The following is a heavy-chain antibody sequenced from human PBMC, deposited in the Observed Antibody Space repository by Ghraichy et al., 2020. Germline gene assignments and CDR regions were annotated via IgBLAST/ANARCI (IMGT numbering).Heavy chain of an antibody. CDR2: FYHTGSR. Sequence: SETLSLTCTVSGDSITSHFWSWIRQPPGKGLEWIWYFYHTGSRNYNPSLKGRVTMSVDTSTNQCSMILRSVTAADTAVYYCAWDMRLMDNDYYNGMDVGSQGTTV. CDR1: GDSITSHF. J-gene: IGHJ6*02. CDR3: AWDMRLMDNDYYNGMDV. D-gene: IGHD2-2*03. V-gene: IGHV4-59*11.